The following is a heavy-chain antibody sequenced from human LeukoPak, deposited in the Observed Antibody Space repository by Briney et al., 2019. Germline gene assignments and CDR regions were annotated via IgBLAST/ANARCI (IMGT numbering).Heavy chain of an antibody. CDR1: SYTFTSYG. Sequence: GASVKVSCKASSYTFTSYGISWVRQAPGQGLEWMGWISAYNGNTNYAQKLQGRVTMTTDTSTSTAYMELRSLRSDDTAVYYCARDTTFDWLIAFDIWGQGTMVTVSS. D-gene: IGHD3-9*01. J-gene: IGHJ3*02. CDR2: ISAYNGNT. V-gene: IGHV1-18*01. CDR3: ARDTTFDWLIAFDI.